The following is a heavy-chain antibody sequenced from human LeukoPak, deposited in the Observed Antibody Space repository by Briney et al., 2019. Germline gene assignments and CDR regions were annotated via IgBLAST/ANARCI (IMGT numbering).Heavy chain of an antibody. D-gene: IGHD2-2*01. CDR3: ARDLNGYCSSTSCYQMGN. CDR2: ISAYNGNT. V-gene: IGHV1-18*04. J-gene: IGHJ4*02. Sequence: GGSVKVSCKASGYTFTSYGISWVRQAPGQGLEWMGWISAYNGNTNYAQKLQGRVTMTTDTSTSTAYMEQRSLRSDGTAVYYCARDLNGYCSSTSCYQMGNWGQGTLVTVTS. CDR1: GYTFTSYG.